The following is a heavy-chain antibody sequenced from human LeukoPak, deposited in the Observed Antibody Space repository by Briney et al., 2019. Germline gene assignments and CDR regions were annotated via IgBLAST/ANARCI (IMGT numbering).Heavy chain of an antibody. V-gene: IGHV1-69*05. Sequence: GASVKVSCKASGGTFSSYAISWVRQAPGQGLEWMGGIIPIFGTANYAQKFQGRVTITTDESTSTAYMELSSLRSEDTAVYYCASTPKRWLHSGNWFDPWGQGTLVTVSS. CDR3: ASTPKRWLHSGNWFDP. CDR1: GGTFSSYA. D-gene: IGHD5-24*01. CDR2: IIPIFGTA. J-gene: IGHJ5*02.